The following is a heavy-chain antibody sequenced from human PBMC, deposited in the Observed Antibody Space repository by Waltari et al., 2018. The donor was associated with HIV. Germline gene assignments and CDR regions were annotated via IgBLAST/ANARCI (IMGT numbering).Heavy chain of an antibody. CDR2: ISGSGGST. CDR1: GFTFSSYA. Sequence: EVQLLESGGGLVQPGGSLRLSCAASGFTFSSYAMSCVRQDPGKGLEWVSAISGSGGSTYYADSVKGRFTISRDNSKNTLYLQMNSLRAEDTAVYYCAKDGGHYYYYYGMDVWGQGTTVTVSS. V-gene: IGHV3-23*01. D-gene: IGHD2-21*02. CDR3: AKDGGHYYYYYGMDV. J-gene: IGHJ6*02.